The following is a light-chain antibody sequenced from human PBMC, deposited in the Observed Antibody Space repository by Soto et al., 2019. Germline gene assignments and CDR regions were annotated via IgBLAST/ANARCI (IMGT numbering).Light chain of an antibody. CDR2: GAS. CDR1: QSVSTY. V-gene: IGKV3-20*01. Sequence: ETVLTQSPATLSLSPWESATLSCRASQSVSTYLAWYQQKPGQAPRLLIYGASSRATGIPDRFSGSGSGTDFTLTISRLEPEDFAVYYCQQYGSSGTFGQGTKVDIK. CDR3: QQYGSSGT. J-gene: IGKJ1*01.